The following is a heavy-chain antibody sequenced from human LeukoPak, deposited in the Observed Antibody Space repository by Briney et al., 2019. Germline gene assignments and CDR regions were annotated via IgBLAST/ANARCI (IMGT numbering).Heavy chain of an antibody. CDR2: ISAYNGNT. V-gene: IGHV1-18*01. D-gene: IGHD2-2*01. CDR1: GYTFTSYG. CDR3: ARDARYCSSTSCYGGRDFDY. Sequence: ASVKVSCKASGYTFTSYGISWVRQAPGQGLEWMGWISAYNGNTNYAQKLQGRVTMTTDTSTSTAYMELRSLRSDDTAVYYCARDARYCSSTSCYGGRDFDYWGQGTLVTVSS. J-gene: IGHJ4*02.